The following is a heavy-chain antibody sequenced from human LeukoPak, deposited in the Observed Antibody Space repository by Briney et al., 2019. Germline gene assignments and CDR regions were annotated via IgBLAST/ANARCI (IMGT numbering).Heavy chain of an antibody. CDR1: GYTFTGYY. D-gene: IGHD3-10*01. Sequence: GASVKVSCKASGYTFTGYYMHWVRQAPGQGLEWMGWINPNSGGTNYAQKFQGRVTMTRDTSISTVHMELSRLRSDDTAVYYCARSTMVRGVPLPGGYWGQGTLVTVSS. CDR3: ARSTMVRGVPLPGGY. V-gene: IGHV1-2*02. J-gene: IGHJ4*02. CDR2: INPNSGGT.